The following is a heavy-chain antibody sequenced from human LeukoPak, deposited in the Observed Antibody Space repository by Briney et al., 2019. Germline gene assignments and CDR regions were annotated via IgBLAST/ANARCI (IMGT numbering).Heavy chain of an antibody. CDR2: IKSDESTR. CDR3: ARGLRDRYGMDV. CDR1: GFTFTSYW. D-gene: IGHD5-12*01. Sequence: PGGSLRLSCAASGFTFTSYWMHWARQAPGKGLVWVSRIKSDESTRDYADFVKGRFTISRDNARNTVYLQINSLIAEDTAVYYCARGLRDRYGMDVWGQGTTVTVSS. J-gene: IGHJ6*02. V-gene: IGHV3-74*01.